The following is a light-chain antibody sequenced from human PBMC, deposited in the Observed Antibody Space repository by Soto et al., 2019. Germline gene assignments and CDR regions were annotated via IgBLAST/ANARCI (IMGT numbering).Light chain of an antibody. V-gene: IGKV3-11*01. Sequence: EIVLTQSPATLSLSPGEGASLSCRASQNISTYLAWYQQRPGQVPRLLIYGVSKRAPAIPPRFNGSGSGTDFTLSVSGLETEDFATYYCQQRTNSPPWTFGQGTRVELK. J-gene: IGKJ1*01. CDR1: QNISTY. CDR3: QQRTNSPPWT. CDR2: GVS.